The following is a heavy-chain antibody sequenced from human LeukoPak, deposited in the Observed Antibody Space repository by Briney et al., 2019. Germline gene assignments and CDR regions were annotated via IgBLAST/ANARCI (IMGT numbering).Heavy chain of an antibody. CDR2: ISGSGGST. D-gene: IGHD2-15*01. J-gene: IGHJ4*02. CDR1: GFTFGSYA. CDR3: ARQERYCSGGSCYFFFDY. Sequence: GGSLRLSCAASGFTFGSYAMSWVRQAPGKGLEWVSAISGSGGSTYYADSVKGRFTISRDNSKNTLYLQMNSLRAEDTAVYYCARQERYCSGGSCYFFFDYWGQGTLVTVSS. V-gene: IGHV3-23*01.